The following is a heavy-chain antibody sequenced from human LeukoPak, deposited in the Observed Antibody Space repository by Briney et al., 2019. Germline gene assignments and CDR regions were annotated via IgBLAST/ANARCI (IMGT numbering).Heavy chain of an antibody. CDR3: ARLVVRGVIYYYCYMDV. J-gene: IGHJ6*03. V-gene: IGHV4-34*01. D-gene: IGHD3-10*01. Sequence: PSETLSLTCAVYGGSFSGYYWSWIRQPPGKGLEWIGEINHSGSTNYNPSLKSRVTISVDTSKNQFSLKLSSVTAADTAVYYCARLVVRGVIYYYCYMDVWGKGTTVTISS. CDR2: INHSGST. CDR1: GGSFSGYY.